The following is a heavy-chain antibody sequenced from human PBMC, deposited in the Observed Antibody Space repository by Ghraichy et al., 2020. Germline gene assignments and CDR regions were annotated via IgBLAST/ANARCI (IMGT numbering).Heavy chain of an antibody. V-gene: IGHV3-48*02. CDR3: APSRGYDSSGYQLDY. D-gene: IGHD3-22*01. J-gene: IGHJ4*02. CDR2: ISSSSSTI. CDR1: GFTFSSYS. Sequence: GESLRLSCAASGFTFSSYSMNWVRQAPGKGLEWVSYISSSSSTIYYADSVKGRFTISRDNAKNSLYLQMNSLRDEDTAVYYCAPSRGYDSSGYQLDYWGQGTLVTVSS.